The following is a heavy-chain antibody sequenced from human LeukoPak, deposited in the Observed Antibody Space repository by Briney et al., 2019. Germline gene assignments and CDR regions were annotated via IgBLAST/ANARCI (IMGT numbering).Heavy chain of an antibody. CDR1: GGSISSYY. V-gene: IGHV4-59*12. Sequence: SETLSLTCTVSGGSISSYYWSWIRQPPGKGLEWIGYIYYSGSTNYNPSLKSRVTISVDTSKNQFSLKLSSVTAADTAVYYCARADIVVVPAAEHNWFDPWGQGTLVTVSS. J-gene: IGHJ5*02. CDR2: IYYSGST. CDR3: ARADIVVVPAAEHNWFDP. D-gene: IGHD2-2*01.